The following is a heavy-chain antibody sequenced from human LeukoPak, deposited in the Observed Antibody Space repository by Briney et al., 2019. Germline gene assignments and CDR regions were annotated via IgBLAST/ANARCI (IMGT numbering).Heavy chain of an antibody. CDR1: GYTFTSYG. D-gene: IGHD4-17*01. Sequence: GASVKVSCKASGYTFTSYGISWVRQAPGQGLEWMGWISAYNGDTNYAQKLQGRVTMTTDTSTSTAYMELRSLRSDDTAVYYCARTPDYGDSTCFDYWGQGTLVTVSS. CDR3: ARTPDYGDSTCFDY. J-gene: IGHJ4*02. V-gene: IGHV1-18*01. CDR2: ISAYNGDT.